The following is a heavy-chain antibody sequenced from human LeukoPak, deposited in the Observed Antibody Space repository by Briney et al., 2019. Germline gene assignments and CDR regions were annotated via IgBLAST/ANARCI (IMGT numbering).Heavy chain of an antibody. CDR2: INHSGST. CDR1: GGSFSGYY. Sequence: SETLSLTCAVYGGSFSGYYWSWIRQPPGKGLEWIGEINHSGSTNYNPSLKSRVTISVDTSKNQFSLKLSSVTAADTAVYYCARVRSYRYLYYFDYWDQGTLVTVSS. D-gene: IGHD3-16*02. J-gene: IGHJ4*02. V-gene: IGHV4-34*01. CDR3: ARVRSYRYLYYFDY.